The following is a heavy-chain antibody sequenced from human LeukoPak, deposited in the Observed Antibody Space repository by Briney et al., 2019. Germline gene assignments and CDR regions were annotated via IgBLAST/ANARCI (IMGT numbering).Heavy chain of an antibody. V-gene: IGHV3-33*08. CDR2: IWFDGSNT. D-gene: IGHD2-21*02. CDR1: GLPFTTSA. Sequence: QPGGSLRLSCAASGLPFTTSAMNWVRQTPGKGLEWVGVIWFDGSNTRYADSVKGRFTIARDDSKNTVYLQMNSLRVEDTAVYYCGRGNFPHCSGDCFDSWGQGTLVTVSS. CDR3: GRGNFPHCSGDCFDS. J-gene: IGHJ4*02.